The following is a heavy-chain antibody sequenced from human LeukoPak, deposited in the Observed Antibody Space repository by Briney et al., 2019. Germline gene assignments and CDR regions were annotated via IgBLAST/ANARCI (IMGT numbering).Heavy chain of an antibody. D-gene: IGHD1-26*01. CDR3: ARYVGTTNLFDY. J-gene: IGHJ4*02. CDR1: GGSISSYY. Sequence: SETLSLTCTVSGGSISSYYWSWIRQPPGKGLEWIGYISDSGGTSYSFSLKSRVTISVDTSKNQFSLKLSSVTAADTAVYYCARYVGTTNLFDYWGQGTLVTVSS. V-gene: IGHV4-59*01. CDR2: ISDSGGT.